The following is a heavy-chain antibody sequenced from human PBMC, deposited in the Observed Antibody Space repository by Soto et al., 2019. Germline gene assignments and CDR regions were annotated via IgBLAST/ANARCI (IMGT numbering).Heavy chain of an antibody. Sequence: GGSLRLSCAASGFTFDDYAMHWVRQAPGKGLEWVSGISWNSGSIGYADSVKGRFTISRDNAKNSLYLQMNSLRAEDTALYYCAILLGYCSSTSCSNTNRFDYWGQGTLVTVSS. CDR2: ISWNSGSI. J-gene: IGHJ4*02. V-gene: IGHV3-9*01. D-gene: IGHD2-2*01. CDR1: GFTFDDYA. CDR3: AILLGYCSSTSCSNTNRFDY.